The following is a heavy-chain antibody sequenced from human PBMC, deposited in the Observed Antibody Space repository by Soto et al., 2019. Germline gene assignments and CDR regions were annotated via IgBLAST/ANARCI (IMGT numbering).Heavy chain of an antibody. CDR1: GGSISSGGYY. D-gene: IGHD5-18*01. CDR3: ARASIQLWPYYYYGMDV. V-gene: IGHV4-31*03. J-gene: IGHJ6*02. Sequence: QVQLQESGPGLVKPSQTLSLTCTVSGGSISSGGYYWSWIRQHPGKGLEWIGYIYYSGSTYYNPSLKSRVTISVDTSKNQFSLKLSSVTAADTAVYYCARASIQLWPYYYYGMDVWGQGTTVTVSS. CDR2: IYYSGST.